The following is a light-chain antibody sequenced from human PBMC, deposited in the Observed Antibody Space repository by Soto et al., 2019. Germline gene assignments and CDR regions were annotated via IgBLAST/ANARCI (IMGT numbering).Light chain of an antibody. Sequence: QSALTQPASVSGSPGQSITISCTGTSSDVGGYNYVSWYQQHPGKAPNLMIYDVSNRPSGVSNRFSGSKSGNKASLTISGLQAEDEADYYCSSYTTSSTYVFGTGTKLTVL. V-gene: IGLV2-14*01. CDR3: SSYTTSSTYV. CDR1: SSDVGGYNY. J-gene: IGLJ1*01. CDR2: DVS.